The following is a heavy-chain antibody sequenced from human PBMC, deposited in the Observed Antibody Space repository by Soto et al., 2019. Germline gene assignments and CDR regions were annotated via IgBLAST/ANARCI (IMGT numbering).Heavy chain of an antibody. CDR2: ISGSSSFI. J-gene: IGHJ4*02. CDR3: ARGPPPPLLQFLEWYFDH. CDR1: GFAFSNYN. V-gene: IGHV3-21*01. D-gene: IGHD3-3*01. Sequence: GGSLRLSCAASGFAFSNYNMNWVRQAPGKGLEWVSSISGSSSFIYYVDSVKGRFTISRDNAKKSLYLQMNSLRAEDTAVYYCARGPPPPLLQFLEWYFDHWGQGTLVTVSS.